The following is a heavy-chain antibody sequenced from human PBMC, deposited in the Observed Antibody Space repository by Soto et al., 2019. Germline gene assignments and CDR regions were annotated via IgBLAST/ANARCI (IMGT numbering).Heavy chain of an antibody. CDR2: INHSGST. CDR3: ARSSTGKIDY. D-gene: IGHD4-17*01. CDR1: GGSFSGYY. V-gene: IGHV4-34*01. J-gene: IGHJ4*02. Sequence: QVQLQQWGAGLLKPSETLSLTCAVYGGSFSGYYWSWIRQPPGKGLEWIGEINHSGSTNYNPSLKSRVTISVDTSKNQFSLKLSSVTAADTAVYYCARSSTGKIDYWGQGTLVTVSS.